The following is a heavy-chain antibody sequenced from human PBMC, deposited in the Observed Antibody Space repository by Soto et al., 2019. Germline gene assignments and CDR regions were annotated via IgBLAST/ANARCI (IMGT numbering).Heavy chain of an antibody. CDR2: IKQDGSEK. D-gene: IGHD6-6*01. CDR3: ARSPYSSSTPPLYYFDY. V-gene: IGHV3-7*01. CDR1: GFTFSSYW. J-gene: IGHJ4*02. Sequence: EVQLVESGGGLVQPGGSLRLSCAASGFTFSSYWMSWVRQAPGKGLEWVANIKQDGSEKYYVDSVKGRLTISRDNAKNSLYLQMNSLRAEDTAVYYCARSPYSSSTPPLYYFDYWGQGTLVTVSS.